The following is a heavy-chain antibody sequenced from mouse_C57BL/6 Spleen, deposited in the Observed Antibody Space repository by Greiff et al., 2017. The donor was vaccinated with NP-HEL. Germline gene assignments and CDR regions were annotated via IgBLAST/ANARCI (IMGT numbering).Heavy chain of an antibody. CDR3: ARSGLLREFAY. CDR1: GYTFTSYW. D-gene: IGHD2-3*01. Sequence: VQLQQSGAELVKPGASVKLSCKASGYTFTSYWMHWVKQRPGQGLEWIGMIHPNSGSTNYNEKFNSKATLTVDKSSSTAYMQLSSLTSEDSAVYYCARSGLLREFAYWGQGTLVTVSA. V-gene: IGHV1-64*01. CDR2: IHPNSGST. J-gene: IGHJ3*01.